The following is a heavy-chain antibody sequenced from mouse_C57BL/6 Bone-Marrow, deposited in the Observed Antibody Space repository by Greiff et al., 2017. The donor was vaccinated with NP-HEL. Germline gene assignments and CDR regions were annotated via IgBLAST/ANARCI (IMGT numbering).Heavy chain of an antibody. J-gene: IGHJ1*03. CDR3: TTHRFDV. CDR1: GFNIKDDY. CDR2: IDPENGDT. Sequence: EVKVVESGAELVRPGASVKLSCTASGFNIKDDYMHWVKQRPEQGLEWIGWIDPENGDTEYASKFQGKATITADTSSNTAYLQLSSLTSEDTAVYYCTTHRFDVWGTGTTVTVSS. V-gene: IGHV14-4*01.